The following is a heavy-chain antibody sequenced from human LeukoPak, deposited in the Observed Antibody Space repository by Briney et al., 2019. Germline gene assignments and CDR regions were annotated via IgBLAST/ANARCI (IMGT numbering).Heavy chain of an antibody. Sequence: PGGSLRLSSAASGFTFSSYWMSWVRQAPGKGLEWVANIKQDGSEKYYVDSVKGRFTISRDNAKNSLYLQMNSLRAEDTAVYYCARGRGYSHSNWVDPWGQGTMVTVSA. J-gene: IGHJ5*02. CDR1: GFTFSSYW. CDR3: ARGRGYSHSNWVDP. V-gene: IGHV3-7*03. D-gene: IGHD5-18*01. CDR2: IKQDGSEK.